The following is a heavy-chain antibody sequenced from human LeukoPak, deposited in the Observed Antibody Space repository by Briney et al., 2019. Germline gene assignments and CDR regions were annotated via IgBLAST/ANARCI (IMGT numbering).Heavy chain of an antibody. CDR2: IYYSGST. CDR3: ARHVVAAVTAFDI. D-gene: IGHD4-17*01. V-gene: IGHV4-39*01. CDR1: GGSISSSSYY. J-gene: IGHJ3*02. Sequence: SETLSLTCTVSGGSISSSSYYWGWIRQPPGKGLEWIGSIYYSGSTYYNPSLKSRVTISVDTSKNQLSLKLSSVTAADTAVYYCARHVVAAVTAFDIWGQGTMVTVSS.